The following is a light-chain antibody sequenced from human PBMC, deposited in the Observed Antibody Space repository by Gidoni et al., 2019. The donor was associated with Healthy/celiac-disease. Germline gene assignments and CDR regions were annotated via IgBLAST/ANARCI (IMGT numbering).Light chain of an antibody. Sequence: EIVLTQSPGTLSLSPGERATLSCRASQSVSSSYLAWYQQKPGQAPRLLIYGASSRATGIPDRFSGSGSGTDFTLTISILEPEDFAVYYCQQYGSSSFTFXPXTKVDIK. J-gene: IGKJ3*01. CDR3: QQYGSSSFT. CDR1: QSVSSSY. CDR2: GAS. V-gene: IGKV3-20*01.